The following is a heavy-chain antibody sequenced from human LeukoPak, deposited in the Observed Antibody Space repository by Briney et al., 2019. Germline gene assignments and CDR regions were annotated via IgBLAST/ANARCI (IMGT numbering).Heavy chain of an antibody. D-gene: IGHD2-2*01. CDR3: ARHGEYCSSTSCYQSNYYYFLMDL. V-gene: IGHV4-38-2*01. Sequence: SETLSLTCAVSGHPISSDYYCGWIRQPPGKGLEWIGSIYRSGNTFYNASLKSRVTISVDTSKNQFSLKVNSVTAADTAVYYCARHGEYCSSTSCYQSNYYYFLMDLWGKGTTVTVSS. J-gene: IGHJ6*03. CDR2: IYRSGNT. CDR1: GHPISSDYY.